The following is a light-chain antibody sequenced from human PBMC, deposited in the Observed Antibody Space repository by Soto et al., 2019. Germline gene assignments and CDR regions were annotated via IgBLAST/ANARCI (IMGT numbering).Light chain of an antibody. Sequence: EIQMTKSPLSLSASVGDRVTITCRASQGISNYIAWYQQKPGELPKLVIYAASILQTGVPSRFSGSGSGTDFSLTISSLQPEDVATYFCQKYNSPPRTFGQGTKVDI. V-gene: IGKV1-27*01. CDR2: AAS. CDR1: QGISNY. J-gene: IGKJ1*01. CDR3: QKYNSPPRT.